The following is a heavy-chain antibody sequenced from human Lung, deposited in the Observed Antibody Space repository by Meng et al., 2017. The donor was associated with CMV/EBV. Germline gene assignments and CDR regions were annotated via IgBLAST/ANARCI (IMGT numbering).Heavy chain of an antibody. D-gene: IGHD6-13*01. CDR3: ATDNRAAQANWFDP. Sequence: SVKVSXKASGVTFSSYASSWVRQAPGQGLEWIRGINPILGIANYDQKFQGRVTMTADKSTSTAYMELSSLRSEDTAVYYSATDNRAAQANWFDPWGQGTLVTVSS. V-gene: IGHV1-69*10. J-gene: IGHJ5*02. CDR2: INPILGIA. CDR1: GVTFSSYA.